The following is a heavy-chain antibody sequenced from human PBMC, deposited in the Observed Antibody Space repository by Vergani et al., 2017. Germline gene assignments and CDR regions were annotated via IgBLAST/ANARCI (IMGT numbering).Heavy chain of an antibody. CDR3: ASDTHSGQRADR. V-gene: IGHV4-59*11. Sequence: QVQLQESGPGLVNSSETLSLTCSVSFDSIRNLYCNWIRQPPGKGLEWIGSIHYSENTNYNPSLKTRVTISVDTSKSQSSLTLTSVTAADTAVYYCASDTHSGQRADRWGQGILVAVTS. J-gene: IGHJ5*02. CDR1: FDSIRNLY. CDR2: IHYSENT. D-gene: IGHD6-19*01.